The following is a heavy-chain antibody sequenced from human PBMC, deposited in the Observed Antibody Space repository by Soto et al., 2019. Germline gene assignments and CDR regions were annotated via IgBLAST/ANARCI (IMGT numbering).Heavy chain of an antibody. Sequence: QVQLVESGGGVVQPGRSLRLSCAASGFTFSSYGMHWVRQAPGKGLEWVAVISYDGSNKYYADSVKGRFTISRDNSKNPLYMQMNSLRAEDTAVYYCAKSVVAVAGYYYYGMDVWGQGTTVTVSS. J-gene: IGHJ6*02. CDR1: GFTFSSYG. D-gene: IGHD6-19*01. V-gene: IGHV3-30*18. CDR3: AKSVVAVAGYYYYGMDV. CDR2: ISYDGSNK.